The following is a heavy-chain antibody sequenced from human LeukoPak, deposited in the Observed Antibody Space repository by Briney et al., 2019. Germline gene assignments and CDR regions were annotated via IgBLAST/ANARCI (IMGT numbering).Heavy chain of an antibody. J-gene: IGHJ4*02. D-gene: IGHD5-18*01. CDR2: INAGNGNT. V-gene: IGHV1-3*01. CDR3: ARAATLVDTAMVLY. CDR1: GYTFTSYA. Sequence: ASVKVSCKASGYTFTSYAMHWVRQAPGQRLEWMGWINAGNGNTKYSQKFQGRVTITRDTSASTAYMELSGLRSEDTAVYYCARAATLVDTAMVLYWGQGTLVTVSS.